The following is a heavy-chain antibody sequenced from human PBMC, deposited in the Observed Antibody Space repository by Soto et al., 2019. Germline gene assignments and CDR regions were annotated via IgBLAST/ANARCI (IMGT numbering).Heavy chain of an antibody. J-gene: IGHJ6*02. Sequence: SVKVSCKASGGTFSSYAISWVRQAPGQGLEWMGGIIPIFGTANYAQKFQGRVTITADESTSTAYMELSSLRSEDTAVYYCARGGAYSSPTGYYYYGMYVWGQGTTVTVSS. V-gene: IGHV1-69*13. CDR1: GGTFSSYA. D-gene: IGHD6-13*01. CDR3: ARGGAYSSPTGYYYYGMYV. CDR2: IIPIFGTA.